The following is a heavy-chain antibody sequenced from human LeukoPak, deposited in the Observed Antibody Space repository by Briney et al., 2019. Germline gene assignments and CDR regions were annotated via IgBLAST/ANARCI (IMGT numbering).Heavy chain of an antibody. V-gene: IGHV4-39*01. CDR3: ARHPPYGSGSWGSHYFDY. CDR1: GGSISSSSYY. D-gene: IGHD3-10*01. CDR2: IYYSGST. J-gene: IGHJ4*02. Sequence: PSETLSLTCTVSGGSISSSSYYWGWIRQPPGKGLEWIGSIYYSGSTYYNPSLKSRVTISVDTSKNQFSLKLSSVTAADTAVYYCARHPPYGSGSWGSHYFDYWGQGNLVTVSS.